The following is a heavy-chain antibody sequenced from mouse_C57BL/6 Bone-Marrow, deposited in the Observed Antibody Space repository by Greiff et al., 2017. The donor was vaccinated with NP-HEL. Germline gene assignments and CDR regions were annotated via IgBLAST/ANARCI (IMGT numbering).Heavy chain of an antibody. CDR1: GYTFTSYW. V-gene: IGHV1-64*01. CDR3: EGRGWYFDV. D-gene: IGHD1-1*01. CDR2: IHPNSGST. Sequence: QVQLKQPGAELVKPGASVKLSCKASGYTFTSYWMHWVKQRPGQGLEWIGMIHPNSGSTNYNEKVKSKATLTVDKSSSTAYMQLSSLTSEDSAVYYCEGRGWYFDVWGTGTTVTVSS. J-gene: IGHJ1*03.